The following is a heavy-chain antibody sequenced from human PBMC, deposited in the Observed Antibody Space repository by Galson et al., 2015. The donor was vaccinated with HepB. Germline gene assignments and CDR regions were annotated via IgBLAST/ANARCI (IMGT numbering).Heavy chain of an antibody. V-gene: IGHV6-1*01. J-gene: IGHJ5*01. CDR1: GDSVSSENAA. CDR3: VRDGGLNWFDS. CDR2: TYYRSKWDY. Sequence: CAISGDSVSSENAAWTRIRQSPSRGLEWLGRTYYRSKWDYDYALAVKSRITINPDTSKNQFSLQLNSMTPEDTAVYYCVRDGGLNWFDSWGQGTLVTVSS. D-gene: IGHD3-16*01.